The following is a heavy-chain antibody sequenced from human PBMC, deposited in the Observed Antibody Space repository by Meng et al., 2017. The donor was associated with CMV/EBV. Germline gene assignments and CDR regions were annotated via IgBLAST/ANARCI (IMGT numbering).Heavy chain of an antibody. Sequence: EVQLVESGGGLVQPGGSLRLPCAASGFTFSSYWMHWVRQAPGKGLVRVSRITSDGSNTIYADSVKGRFTISRDNAKNTLYLQMNSLRAEDTAVYYCARSAGGYFDLWGRGTLVTVSS. J-gene: IGHJ2*01. CDR3: ARSAGGYFDL. V-gene: IGHV3-74*01. CDR1: GFTFSSYW. CDR2: ITSDGSNT.